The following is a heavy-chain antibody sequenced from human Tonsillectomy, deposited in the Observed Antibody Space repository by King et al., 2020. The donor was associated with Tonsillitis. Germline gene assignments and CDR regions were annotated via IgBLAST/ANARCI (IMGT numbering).Heavy chain of an antibody. Sequence: VQLVESGGGLVKPGGSLRLSCAASGFTFSNAWMSWVRQAPGEGLEWVGRIKSKTDGGTTDYAAPVEGRFTISRDDSKNTVYLQMNSLKTEDTAVYYCTTHHYDFWSGDDAFDIWGQGTMVTVSS. CDR2: IKSKTDGGTT. CDR3: TTHHYDFWSGDDAFDI. D-gene: IGHD3-3*01. CDR1: GFTFSNAW. V-gene: IGHV3-15*01. J-gene: IGHJ3*02.